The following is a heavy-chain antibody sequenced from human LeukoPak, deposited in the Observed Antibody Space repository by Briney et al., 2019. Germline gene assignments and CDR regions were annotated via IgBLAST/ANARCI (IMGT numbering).Heavy chain of an antibody. CDR2: ISSSSSYI. V-gene: IGHV3-21*01. CDR1: GFTFSSYS. CDR3: ARYISGWYVVTPNYYYYMDV. J-gene: IGHJ6*03. Sequence: KSGGSLRLSCAASGFTFSSYSMSWVRQAPGKGLEWVSSISSSSSYIYYADSVKGRFTISRDNAKNSLYLQMNSLRAEDTAVYYCARYISGWYVVTPNYYYYMDVWGKGTTVTVSS. D-gene: IGHD6-19*01.